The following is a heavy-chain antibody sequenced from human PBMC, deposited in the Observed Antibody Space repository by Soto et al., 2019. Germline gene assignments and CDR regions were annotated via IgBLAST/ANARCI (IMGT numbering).Heavy chain of an antibody. CDR2: ISGSGGST. D-gene: IGHD3-22*01. CDR1: GFTFSSYA. V-gene: IGHV3-23*01. J-gene: IGHJ4*02. Sequence: PGGSLRLSCAASGFTFSSYAMSWVHQAPGKGLEWVSAISGSGGSTYYADSVKGRFTISRDNSKNTLYLQMNSLRAEDTAVYYCAKPDYYYDSSGSDYWGQGTLVTVSS. CDR3: AKPDYYYDSSGSDY.